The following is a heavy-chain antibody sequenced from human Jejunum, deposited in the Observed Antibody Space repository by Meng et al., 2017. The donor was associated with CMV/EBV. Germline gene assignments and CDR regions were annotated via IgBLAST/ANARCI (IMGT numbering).Heavy chain of an antibody. V-gene: IGHV4-59*01. CDR2: IYYSEST. J-gene: IGHJ4*02. Sequence: CTISGGSISSYDGSWSRQPPGKGLEWIGYIYYSESTNYNPSLKSRISMSVDTSKNQFSLKLSSVTAADTAIYHCARAYSSSCRVDYWGQGTLVTVSS. CDR1: GGSISSYD. CDR3: ARAYSSSCRVDY. D-gene: IGHD6-6*01.